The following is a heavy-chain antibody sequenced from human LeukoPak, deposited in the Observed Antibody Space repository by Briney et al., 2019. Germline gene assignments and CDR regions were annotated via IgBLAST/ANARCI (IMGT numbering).Heavy chain of an antibody. D-gene: IGHD3-16*01. V-gene: IGHV1-69*04. CDR1: GGTFSSYT. CDR2: IIPSLGIA. CDR3: AREVGERLPAGL. J-gene: IGHJ4*02. Sequence: SSVKVSCKASGGTFSSYTISWVRQAPGQALEWMGRIIPSLGIANYAQKFQARVTITADKSTSTAYMELSSLRSEDTAVYYCAREVGERLPAGLWGQGTLVTVSS.